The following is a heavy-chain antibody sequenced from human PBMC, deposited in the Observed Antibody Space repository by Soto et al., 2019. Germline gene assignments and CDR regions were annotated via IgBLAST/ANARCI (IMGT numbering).Heavy chain of an antibody. J-gene: IGHJ6*03. CDR3: ARHCRPSHVYYYYYMDV. V-gene: IGHV4-39*01. CDR2: IYYSGST. CDR1: GGSISSSSYY. Sequence: QLQLQESGPGLVKPSETLSLTCTVSGGSISSSSYYWGWIRQPPGKGLEWIGSIYYSGSTYYNPSLKSRVTISVDTSKNQFSLKLSSVTAADTAVYYCARHCRPSHVYYYYYMDVWGKGTTVTVSS.